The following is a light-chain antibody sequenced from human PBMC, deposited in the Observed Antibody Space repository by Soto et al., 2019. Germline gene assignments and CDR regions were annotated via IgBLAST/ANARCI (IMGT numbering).Light chain of an antibody. J-gene: IGKJ4*01. CDR2: DAS. Sequence: EIVLTQSPGTLSLSPGERATLSCRASQSVSSSYLGWYQQKVGQAPRLLIYDASSRATGIPDRFSGGGSGTDFTLTISRLEPEDFAVYYCQQFSSYPLTFGGGTKV. CDR1: QSVSSSY. V-gene: IGKV3-20*01. CDR3: QQFSSYPLT.